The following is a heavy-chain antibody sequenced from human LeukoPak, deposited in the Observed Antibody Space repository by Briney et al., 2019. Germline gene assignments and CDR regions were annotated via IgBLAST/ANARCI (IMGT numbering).Heavy chain of an antibody. V-gene: IGHV3-30*18. CDR3: AKVPHDYGSNSAVDYGMDV. CDR2: ISYEGSAK. D-gene: IGHD4-23*01. Sequence: GGSLRLSCAASGFSFSIYGMHWVRQAPGKGLEWVALISYEGSAKYYPDSVKGRFTISRDNSKNTLYLQMNSLRAEDTAVYYCAKVPHDYGSNSAVDYGMDVWGQGTTVTVSS. CDR1: GFSFSIYG. J-gene: IGHJ6*02.